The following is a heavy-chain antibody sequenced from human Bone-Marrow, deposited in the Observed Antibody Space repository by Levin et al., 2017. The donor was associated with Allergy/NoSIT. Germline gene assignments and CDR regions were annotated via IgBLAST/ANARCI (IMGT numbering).Heavy chain of an antibody. Sequence: GGSLRLSCAASGFTFSDYYMSWIRQAPGKGLEWVSYITTTGSTIYYADSVKGRFTISRDNSKKTVNLQMNSLRAEDTAVYYCARQIVEVVNQPPRWFVPWGQGTLVTVSS. J-gene: IGHJ5*02. CDR3: ARQIVEVVNQPPRWFVP. D-gene: IGHD3-22*01. V-gene: IGHV3-11*01. CDR2: ITTTGSTI. CDR1: GFTFSDYY.